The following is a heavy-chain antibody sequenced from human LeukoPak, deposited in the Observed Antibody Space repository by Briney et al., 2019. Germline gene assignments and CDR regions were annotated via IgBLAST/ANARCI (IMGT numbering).Heavy chain of an antibody. CDR1: GFTFSNYA. D-gene: IGHD5-18*01. CDR3: TKSGYSYGYSSGKYYYYLDV. J-gene: IGHJ6*03. Sequence: PGRSLRLSCAASGFTFSNYAMHWVRQAPGKGLEWVAVIWFDGSNEYYADSVKGRFTISGDNSKNTLYLQVNSLRAEDTAVYYCTKSGYSYGYSSGKYYYYLDVWGKGTTVTVSS. CDR2: IWFDGSNE. V-gene: IGHV3-33*06.